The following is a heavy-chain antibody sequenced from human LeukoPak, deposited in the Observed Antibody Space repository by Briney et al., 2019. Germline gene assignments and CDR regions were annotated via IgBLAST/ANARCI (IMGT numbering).Heavy chain of an antibody. D-gene: IGHD3/OR15-3a*01. Sequence: ASVKVSCKASGYTFTSYDINWVRQATGQGLEWMGWMNPNSGNTGYAQKFQGRVTMTRNTSISTAYMELSSLRSEDTAVYYCARSWTTTDSMDVWGKATTVTTSS. CDR3: ARSWTTTDSMDV. CDR2: MNPNSGNT. J-gene: IGHJ6*03. CDR1: GYTFTSYD. V-gene: IGHV1-8*01.